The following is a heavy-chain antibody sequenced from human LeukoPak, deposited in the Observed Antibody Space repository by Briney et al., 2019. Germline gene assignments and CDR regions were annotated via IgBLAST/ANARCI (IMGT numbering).Heavy chain of an antibody. CDR1: GGSISSNY. CDR3: ARRGYDGLAMDV. J-gene: IGHJ6*02. D-gene: IGHD5-12*01. V-gene: IGHV4-59*08. Sequence: PSETLSLTCTVSGGSISSNYWNWILQPPGKGLEWIGYIHYSGSTNYSPSVKSRVIISVDTSKTQFSLKLRSVTAADTAVYYCARRGYDGLAMDVWGQGTTVTVSS. CDR2: IHYSGST.